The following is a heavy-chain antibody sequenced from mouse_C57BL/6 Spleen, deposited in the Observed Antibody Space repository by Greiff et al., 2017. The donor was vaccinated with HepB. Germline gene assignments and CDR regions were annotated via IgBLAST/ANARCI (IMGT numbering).Heavy chain of an antibody. CDR2: IDPENGDT. J-gene: IGHJ3*01. D-gene: IGHD2-10*01. V-gene: IGHV14-4*01. CDR3: TTRPYHSWFAY. CDR1: GFNFKDDY. Sequence: EVQLQQSGAELVRPGASVKLSCTASGFNFKDDYMHWVKQRPEQGLEWIGWIDPENGDTEYASKFKGTATITADTSSNTAYLQLSSLTSEDTAVYYCTTRPYHSWFAYWGQGTLVTVSS.